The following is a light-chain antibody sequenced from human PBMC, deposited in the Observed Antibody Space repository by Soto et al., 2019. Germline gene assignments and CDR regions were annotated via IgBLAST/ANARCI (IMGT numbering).Light chain of an antibody. CDR1: QSVKSY. CDR3: QSRSSWPPVLT. V-gene: IGKV3-11*01. Sequence: EKVLTQSPFPLSLSPGERATLSCRAIQSVKSYLSWYQQKPGQAPRLLIHDAANRAAGIPARFSGSGSGTDFTLTISSLDPTDYAVEYCQSRSSWPPVLTFGGGTKVQIK. CDR2: DAA. J-gene: IGKJ4*02.